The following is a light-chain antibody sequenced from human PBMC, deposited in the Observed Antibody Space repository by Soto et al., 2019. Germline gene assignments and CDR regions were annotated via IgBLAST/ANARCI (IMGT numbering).Light chain of an antibody. CDR1: QTISKW. J-gene: IGKJ5*01. CDR3: QQYGSSIP. V-gene: IGKV1-5*01. Sequence: IKMYLSPSTVSADVRDRVTITCRASQTISKWLAWYQQKPGQAPKLLIYDASTLESGVPSRFSGSGSGTDFSLTIRRLEPEDFAVYYCQQYGSSIPFGQGTRLEIK. CDR2: DAS.